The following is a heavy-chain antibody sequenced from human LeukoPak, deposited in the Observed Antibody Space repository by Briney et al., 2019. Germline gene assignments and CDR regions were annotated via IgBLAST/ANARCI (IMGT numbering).Heavy chain of an antibody. CDR2: IIPIFGTA. V-gene: IGHV1-69*05. Sequence: SVKVSCKASAGTFSSYAISWVRQAPGQGIEWMGRIIPIFGTANYAQKFQGRVTITTDESTSTAYRELSSVRSEDTAVYYCARPQSGYDFWSGSTFDYWGQGTLVTVSS. CDR1: AGTFSSYA. J-gene: IGHJ4*02. D-gene: IGHD3-3*01. CDR3: ARPQSGYDFWSGSTFDY.